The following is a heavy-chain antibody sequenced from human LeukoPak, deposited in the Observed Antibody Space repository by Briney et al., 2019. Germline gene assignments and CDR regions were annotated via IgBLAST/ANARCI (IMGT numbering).Heavy chain of an antibody. CDR1: GGSISSYY. CDR3: ARNGILSDSSGYYPGGVDY. J-gene: IGHJ4*02. D-gene: IGHD3-22*01. CDR2: ISYTGST. Sequence: KPSETLSLTCTVSGGSISSYYVSWIRQPPGKGLEWIGYISYTGSTDYNPSLKSRVTISVDTSKNQFSLKLSSVTAADTAVYYCARNGILSDSSGYYPGGVDYWGQGTLVTVSS. V-gene: IGHV4-59*01.